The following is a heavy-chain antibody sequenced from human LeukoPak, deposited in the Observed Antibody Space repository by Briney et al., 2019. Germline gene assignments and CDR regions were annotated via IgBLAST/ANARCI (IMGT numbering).Heavy chain of an antibody. CDR3: ARWQKSGRNYYFDY. CDR2: IYYSGST. D-gene: IGHD3-3*01. CDR1: GGSFSGYY. Sequence: SETLSLTCAVYGGSFSGYYWDWIRQPPGKGLEWIGSIYYSGSTYYNPSLKNRVTISVDTAKNQFSLKLTSVTAADAAVYFCARWQKSGRNYYFDYWGQGTLVTVSS. V-gene: IGHV4-39*01. J-gene: IGHJ4*02.